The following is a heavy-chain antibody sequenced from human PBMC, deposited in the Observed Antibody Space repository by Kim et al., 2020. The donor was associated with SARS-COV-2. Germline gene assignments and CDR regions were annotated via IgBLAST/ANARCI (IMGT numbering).Heavy chain of an antibody. CDR1: GFSFSSHW. CDR3: ARDMNPPNYYGSGSSGHTTLAY. Sequence: GGSLRLSCAASGFSFSSHWMSWVRQAPGKGLEWVANIKRDGSEKYYVDSVEGRFTISRDNAKNSLYLQMNSLRVEDTAVYLCARDMNPPNYYGSGSSGHTTLAYGGQGTLVTVSS. CDR2: IKRDGSEK. V-gene: IGHV3-7*01. J-gene: IGHJ4*02. D-gene: IGHD3-10*01.